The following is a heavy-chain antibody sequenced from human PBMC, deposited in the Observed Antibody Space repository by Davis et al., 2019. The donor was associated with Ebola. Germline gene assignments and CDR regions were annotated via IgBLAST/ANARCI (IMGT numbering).Heavy chain of an antibody. Sequence: GESLKISCAASGFTFSGSAMHWVRQASGKGLEWVGRIRSKANSYATAYAASVKGRFTISRDDSKNTAYLQMNSLKTEDTAVYYCTRLSGDYETLGYYGMDVWGQGTTVAVSS. CDR2: IRSKANSYAT. D-gene: IGHD4-17*01. V-gene: IGHV3-73*01. CDR1: GFTFSGSA. J-gene: IGHJ6*02. CDR3: TRLSGDYETLGYYGMDV.